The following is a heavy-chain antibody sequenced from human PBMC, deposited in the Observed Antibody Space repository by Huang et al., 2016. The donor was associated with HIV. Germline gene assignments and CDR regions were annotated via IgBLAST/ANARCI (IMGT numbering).Heavy chain of an antibody. D-gene: IGHD5-12*01. CDR3: TRDGVAPDEEFDY. J-gene: IGHJ4*02. CDR2: LNPKNGAP. CDR1: GYTFADYF. V-gene: IGHV1-2*02. Sequence: QVQLVQSGAEVKKPGASVKVSCKPSGYTFADYFIHWVRQAPGQGLEWMAWLNPKNGAPNYAQNFLGRVTVTGDTSINTAYMEFSGLTSDDTANYYCTRDGVAPDEEFDYWGQGTLIIVSS.